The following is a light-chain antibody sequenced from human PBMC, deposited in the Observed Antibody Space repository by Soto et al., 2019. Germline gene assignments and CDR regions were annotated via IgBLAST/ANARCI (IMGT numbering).Light chain of an antibody. CDR3: SSYSSGSTHVI. J-gene: IGLJ2*01. CDR1: SSDVGGYNY. V-gene: IGLV2-14*01. Sequence: QSALTQPGSVSGSPGQSITISCTGTSSDVGGYNYVSWYQQHPGKAPKLMIYEVSNRPSGVSNRFSGSKSGNTASLTISGLQAEDETDYYCSSYSSGSTHVIFGGGTQLTVL. CDR2: EVS.